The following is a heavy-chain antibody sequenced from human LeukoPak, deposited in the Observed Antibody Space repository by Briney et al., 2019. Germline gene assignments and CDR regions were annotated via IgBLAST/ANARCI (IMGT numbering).Heavy chain of an antibody. CDR3: AREGGYYDSSGYSSYFDY. CDR2: ISGSGGST. V-gene: IGHV3-23*01. D-gene: IGHD3-22*01. CDR1: GFTFSSYA. Sequence: GGSLRLSCAASGFTFSSYAMSWVRQAPGKGLEWVSAISGSGGSTYYADSVKGRFTISRDNSKNTLYLQMNSLRAEDTAVYYCAREGGYYDSSGYSSYFDYWGQGTLVTVSS. J-gene: IGHJ4*02.